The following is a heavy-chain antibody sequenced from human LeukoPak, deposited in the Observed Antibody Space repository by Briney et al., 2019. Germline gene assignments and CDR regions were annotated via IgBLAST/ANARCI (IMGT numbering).Heavy chain of an antibody. V-gene: IGHV4-59*01. CDR2: IYYSGST. Sequence: SETLSLTCTVSGGSISSYYWSWIRQPPGKGLEWIGYIYYSGSTNYNPSLKSRVTISVDTSKNQFSLKLSSVTAADTAVYYCARNHRGVRGVAFFDIWGQGTMVTVSS. D-gene: IGHD3-10*01. CDR3: ARNHRGVRGVAFFDI. J-gene: IGHJ3*02. CDR1: GGSISSYY.